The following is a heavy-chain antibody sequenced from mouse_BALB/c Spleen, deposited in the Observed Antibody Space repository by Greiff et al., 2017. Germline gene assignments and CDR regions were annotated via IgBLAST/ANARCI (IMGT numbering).Heavy chain of an antibody. CDR1: GFPFSSYT. CDR2: ISSGGSYT. J-gene: IGHJ3*01. V-gene: IGHV5-6-4*01. CDR3: TREEGTAWLAY. Sequence: EVKVVESGGGLVKPGGSLKLSCAASGFPFSSYTMSWVRQTPEKRLEWVATISSGGSYTYYPDSVKGRFTISRDNAKNTLYLQMSSLKSEDTAMYYCTREEGTAWLAYWGQGTLVTVAA.